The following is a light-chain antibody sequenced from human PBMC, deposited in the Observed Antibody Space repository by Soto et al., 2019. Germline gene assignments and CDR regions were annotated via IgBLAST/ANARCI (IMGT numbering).Light chain of an antibody. CDR3: QQYRSSPLT. Sequence: EIVLTQSPGTLSLSPGGRATLSCRASQSVSSSYLAWYQQKPGQAPRLLIYGASSRATGIPDRFSGSGSGTDFTLTISRLEPEDFAVYYCQQYRSSPLTFGGGTKVDNK. J-gene: IGKJ4*01. V-gene: IGKV3-20*01. CDR2: GAS. CDR1: QSVSSSY.